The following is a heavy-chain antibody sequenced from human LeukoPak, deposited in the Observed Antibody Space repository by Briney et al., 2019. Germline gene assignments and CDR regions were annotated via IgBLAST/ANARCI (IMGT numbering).Heavy chain of an antibody. J-gene: IGHJ4*02. Sequence: GGSLRLSCAASGFTFSSYAMHWVRQAPGKGLEWVAVISYDGSNKYYADSVKGRFTISRDNSKNTLYLQMNSLRAEDTAVYYCARDRITMIVVAPGYWGQGTLVTVSS. CDR2: ISYDGSNK. D-gene: IGHD3-22*01. V-gene: IGHV3-30-3*01. CDR3: ARDRITMIVVAPGY. CDR1: GFTFSSYA.